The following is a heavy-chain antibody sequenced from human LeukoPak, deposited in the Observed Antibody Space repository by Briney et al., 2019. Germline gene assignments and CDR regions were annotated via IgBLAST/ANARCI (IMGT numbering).Heavy chain of an antibody. D-gene: IGHD3-10*01. CDR1: SESFSGYF. V-gene: IGHV4-34*01. J-gene: IGHJ6*03. CDR2: INYSGST. Sequence: SETLSLTCAIYSESFSGYFWSWIRQPPGKGLEWIGEINYSGSTNYNPSLKSRVTISVDTSKNQFSLKLSSVTAADTAVYYCARIRITMVRGVIITLYYYYMDVWGKGTTVTISS. CDR3: ARIRITMVRGVIITLYYYYMDV.